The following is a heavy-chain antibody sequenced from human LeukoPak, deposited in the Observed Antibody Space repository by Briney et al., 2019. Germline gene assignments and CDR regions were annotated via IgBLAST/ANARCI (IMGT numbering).Heavy chain of an antibody. D-gene: IGHD6-13*01. Sequence: PSETLSLTCAVYGGSFSGYYWSWIRQPPGKGLEWIGEINHSGSTNYNPSLKSRVTISVDTSKNQFSLKLSSVTAAGTAVYYCARGGEVIAAGNWFDPWGQGTLVTVSS. CDR2: INHSGST. J-gene: IGHJ5*02. CDR3: ARGGEVIAAGNWFDP. V-gene: IGHV4-34*01. CDR1: GGSFSGYY.